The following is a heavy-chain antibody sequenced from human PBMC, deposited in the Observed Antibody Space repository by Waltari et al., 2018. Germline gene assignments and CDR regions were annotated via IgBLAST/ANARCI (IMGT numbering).Heavy chain of an antibody. CDR3: ARDYSNPREARQAFDI. V-gene: IGHV1-46*01. J-gene: IGHJ3*02. CDR2: INPSGGST. Sequence: VQLVQSGAEVKKPGASVKVSCKASGYTFTSYYMHWVRQAPGQGLEWMGIINPSGGSTSYAQKFQGRVTMTRDTSTSTVYMELSSLRSEDTAVYYCARDYSNPREARQAFDIWGQGTMVTVSS. CDR1: GYTFTSYY. D-gene: IGHD6-13*01.